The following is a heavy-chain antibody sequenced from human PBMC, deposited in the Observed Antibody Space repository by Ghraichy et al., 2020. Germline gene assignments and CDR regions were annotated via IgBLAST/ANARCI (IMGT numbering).Heavy chain of an antibody. D-gene: IGHD6-6*01. CDR2: ISPNNGGT. CDR3: ARASTSSSDFYF. Sequence: ASVKVSCKASGYTFTASYIHWVRQAPGQGLEWMGRISPNNGGTNYAQKFHDRFTLSTDTSINTAYMELSRLTSDGTAVYFCARASTSSSDFYFWGQGTLVTVSS. CDR1: GYTFTASY. V-gene: IGHV1-2*06. J-gene: IGHJ4*02.